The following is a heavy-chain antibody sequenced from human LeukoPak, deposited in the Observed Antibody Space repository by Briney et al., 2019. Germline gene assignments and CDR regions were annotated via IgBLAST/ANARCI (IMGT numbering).Heavy chain of an antibody. D-gene: IGHD1-26*01. Sequence: GGSLRLSCAASGFTFSSYGMHWVRQAPGKGLEWVAVISYDGSNKYYADSVKGRFTISRDNSKNTLYLQMNSLRAEDTAVYHCAKAHDGAVDYWGQGTLVTVSS. CDR3: AKAHDGAVDY. J-gene: IGHJ4*02. CDR2: ISYDGSNK. CDR1: GFTFSSYG. V-gene: IGHV3-30*18.